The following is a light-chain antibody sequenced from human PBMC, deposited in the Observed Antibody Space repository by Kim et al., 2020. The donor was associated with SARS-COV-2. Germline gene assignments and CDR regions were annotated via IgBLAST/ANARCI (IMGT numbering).Light chain of an antibody. J-gene: IGLJ3*02. CDR1: SLTSYY. CDR2: GKN. V-gene: IGLV3-19*01. Sequence: ALGQTVRITCQGDSLTSYYATWYQQKPGQAPILVIYGKNNRPSVIPDRFSGSSSGNTASLTITGAQAEDEADYYCNSRDSSGNHWVFGGGTKVTVL. CDR3: NSRDSSGNHWV.